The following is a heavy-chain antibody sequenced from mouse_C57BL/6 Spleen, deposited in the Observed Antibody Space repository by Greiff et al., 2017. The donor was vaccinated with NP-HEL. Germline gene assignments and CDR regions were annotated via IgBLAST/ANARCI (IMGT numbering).Heavy chain of an antibody. CDR1: GYAFSSSW. V-gene: IGHV1-82*01. Sequence: QVHVKQSGPELVKPGASVKISCKASGYAFSSSWMNWVKQRPGKGLEWIGRIYPGDGDTNYNGKFKGKATLTADKSSSTAYMQLISLTSEDAAVYFCATGSDWYFDVWGTGTTVTVSS. CDR3: ATGSDWYFDV. CDR2: IYPGDGDT. J-gene: IGHJ1*03.